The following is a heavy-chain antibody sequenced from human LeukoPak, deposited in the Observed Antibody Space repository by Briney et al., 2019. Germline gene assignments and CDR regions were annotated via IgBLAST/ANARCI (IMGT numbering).Heavy chain of an antibody. CDR3: ARVSPTYYFDY. CDR2: IYYSGST. CDR1: GGSISSYY. V-gene: IGHV4-59*01. Sequence: SETLSLTCTVSGGSISSYYWSWIRQPPGKGLEWIGYIYYSGSTDYNPSLKSRVTISVDASKNQFSLKLSSVTAADTAVYYCARVSPTYYFDYWGQGTLVTVSS. J-gene: IGHJ4*02.